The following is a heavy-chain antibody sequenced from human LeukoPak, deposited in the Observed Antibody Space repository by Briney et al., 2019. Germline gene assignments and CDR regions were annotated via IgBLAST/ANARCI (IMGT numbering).Heavy chain of an antibody. V-gene: IGHV3-23*01. Sequence: GGSLRLSCAASGFTFSSYGMSWVRQAPGKGLEWVSAISGSGGSTYYADSVKGRFTISRDNSKNTLYLQMNSLRAEDTAVYYCAKALHSSGYYDYWGQGTLVTVSS. CDR2: ISGSGGST. D-gene: IGHD3-22*01. CDR1: GFTFSSYG. CDR3: AKALHSSGYYDY. J-gene: IGHJ4*02.